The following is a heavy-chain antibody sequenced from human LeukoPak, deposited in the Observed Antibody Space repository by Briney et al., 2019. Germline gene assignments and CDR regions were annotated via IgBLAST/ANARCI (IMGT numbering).Heavy chain of an antibody. CDR1: GFTFSSYG. Sequence: GRSLRLSCAASGFTFSSYGMHWVRQAPGTGLEWVAVIWYDGSNKYYADSVKGRFTISRDNSKNTLYLQMNSLRAEDTAVYYCAREYCSSTSCYPWDWGQGTLVTVSS. D-gene: IGHD2-2*01. CDR3: AREYCSSTSCYPWD. CDR2: IWYDGSNK. J-gene: IGHJ4*02. V-gene: IGHV3-33*01.